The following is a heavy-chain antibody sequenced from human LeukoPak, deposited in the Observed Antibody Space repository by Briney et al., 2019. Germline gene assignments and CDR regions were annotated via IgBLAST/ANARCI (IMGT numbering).Heavy chain of an antibody. V-gene: IGHV1-18*01. CDR2: ISAYNGNT. D-gene: IGHD3-22*01. CDR1: GYTFTNYG. Sequence: VASVPETLKASGYTFTNYGISWVRQAPGQGLEWMGWISAYNGNTNYAQKLQGRVTMTTDTSTSTAYMELRSLRSDDTAVYYCAREHGSSGSPMYYFDYWGQGTLVTVSS. CDR3: AREHGSSGSPMYYFDY. J-gene: IGHJ4*02.